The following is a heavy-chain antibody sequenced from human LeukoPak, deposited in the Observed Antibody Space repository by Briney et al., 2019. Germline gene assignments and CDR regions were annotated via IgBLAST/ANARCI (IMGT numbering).Heavy chain of an antibody. J-gene: IGHJ1*01. CDR2: ISWNSGIM. D-gene: IGHD3-22*01. CDR1: GFTFDDSA. Sequence: PGRSLRLSCAASGFTFDDSAMHWVRQVPGKGLEWVSGISWNSGIMDYADSVKGRFTISRDNAKNSLYLQMNNLRPDDTAFYYCAKAPPYYSDSSGYFQHWGQGTLVTVSS. CDR3: AKAPPYYSDSSGYFQH. V-gene: IGHV3-9*01.